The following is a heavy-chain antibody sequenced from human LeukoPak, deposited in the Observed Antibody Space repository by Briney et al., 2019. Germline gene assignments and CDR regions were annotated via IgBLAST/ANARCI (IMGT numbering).Heavy chain of an antibody. D-gene: IGHD3-22*01. Sequence: GGSLRLSCEASGFTVSSNYMSWVRQAPGKGLEWVSVIYSGDSGGSTYYADSVKGRFTISRDSSKNTLYLQMNSLRAEDTAVYYCARQTYCYDSSGYYLGPNWFDPWGQGTLVTVSS. CDR3: ARQTYCYDSSGYYLGPNWFDP. V-gene: IGHV3-53*01. J-gene: IGHJ5*02. CDR2: IYSGDSGGST. CDR1: GFTVSSNY.